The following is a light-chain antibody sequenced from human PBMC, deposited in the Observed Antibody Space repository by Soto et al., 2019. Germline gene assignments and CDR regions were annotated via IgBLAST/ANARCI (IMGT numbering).Light chain of an antibody. CDR2: GAS. Sequence: EVVMTQSPATLSASPGERVILSCRASQNIGSNLAWYQQRPGQAPRLLMYGASTRATETPARFSGSGSATDFTLTISSLQSEDFAVYYCQQYNNWPPYTFGQGTKLAIK. J-gene: IGKJ2*01. CDR3: QQYNNWPPYT. CDR1: QNIGSN. V-gene: IGKV3-15*01.